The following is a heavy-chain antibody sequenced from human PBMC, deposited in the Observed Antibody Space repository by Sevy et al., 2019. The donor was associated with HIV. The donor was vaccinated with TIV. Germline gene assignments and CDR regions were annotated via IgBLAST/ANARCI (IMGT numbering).Heavy chain of an antibody. J-gene: IGHJ5*02. CDR2: ISVSGGNT. CDR3: AKDQHNNWFDP. D-gene: IGHD2-21*01. Sequence: GGSLRLSCVASGFTFSSYEMNWVRQAPGRGLEWVSSISVSGGNTYYADSVKGRFTISRDNSKNTLYLQMNSLRAEDTAVYYCAKDQHNNWFDPRGQGTLVTVSS. V-gene: IGHV3-23*01. CDR1: GFTFSSYE.